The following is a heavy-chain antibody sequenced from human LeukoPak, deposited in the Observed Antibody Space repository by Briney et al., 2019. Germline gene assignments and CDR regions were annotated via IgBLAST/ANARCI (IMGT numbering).Heavy chain of an antibody. CDR1: GFTYSSYW. Sequence: GGSLRLSCAASGFTYSSYWMSWVRQAPGKGLEWVANIKQDGSEKYYVDSVKGRFTISRDNAKNSLYLQMNSLRAEDTAVYYCARDRGDGYSSSWGDYWGQGTLVTVSS. J-gene: IGHJ4*02. CDR3: ARDRGDGYSSSWGDY. D-gene: IGHD6-13*01. CDR2: IKQDGSEK. V-gene: IGHV3-7*01.